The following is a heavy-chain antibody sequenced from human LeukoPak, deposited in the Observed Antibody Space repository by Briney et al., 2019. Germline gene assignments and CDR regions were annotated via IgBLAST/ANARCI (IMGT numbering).Heavy chain of an antibody. CDR1: GGSISSGGYY. CDR2: IYYSGST. CDR3: ARGRYSAGDNWFDP. Sequence: SETLSLTCTVSGGSISSGGYYWSWIRQHPGKSLEWIGYIYYSGSTNYNPSLKSRVTMLIDTSKNQFSLKLSSVTAADTAVYYCARGRYSAGDNWFDPWGQGTLVTVSS. V-gene: IGHV4-61*08. D-gene: IGHD3-9*01. J-gene: IGHJ5*02.